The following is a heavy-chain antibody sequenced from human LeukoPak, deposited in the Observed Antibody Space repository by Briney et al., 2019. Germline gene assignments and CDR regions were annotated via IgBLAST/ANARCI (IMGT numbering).Heavy chain of an antibody. V-gene: IGHV5-51*01. CDR1: GYSFTSYW. CDR3: ARRAVTAMVLGDFDY. Sequence: GESLKISCKGPGYSFTSYWIGWVRQMPGKGLEWMGIIYPGDSDTRYSPSFQGQVTISADKSISTAYLQWSSLKASDTAMYYCARRAVTAMVLGDFDYWGQGTLVTVSS. J-gene: IGHJ4*02. CDR2: IYPGDSDT. D-gene: IGHD5-18*01.